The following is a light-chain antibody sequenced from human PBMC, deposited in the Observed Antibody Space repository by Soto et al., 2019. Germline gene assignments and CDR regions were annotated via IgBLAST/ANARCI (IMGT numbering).Light chain of an antibody. CDR2: DAS. V-gene: IGKV3-20*01. CDR3: QHYGYTLPIS. Sequence: EIVLTQSPGTLSLSPGEGATLSCRASQSISSRLAWYQQKPGQAPRLLIYDASNRATGIPDRFSGSGSGAAFMLNMRRLEPEDFAVYYCQHYGYTLPISFGQGTKLEIK. CDR1: QSISSR. J-gene: IGKJ2*01.